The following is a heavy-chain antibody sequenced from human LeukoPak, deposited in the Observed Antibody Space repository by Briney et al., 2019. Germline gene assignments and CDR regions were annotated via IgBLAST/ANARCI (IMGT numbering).Heavy chain of an antibody. CDR3: CTSPSFGSSWYQFNY. CDR1: GFTFSEYY. V-gene: IGHV3-23*01. J-gene: IGHJ4*02. D-gene: IGHD6-13*01. CDR2: ISGRDGRT. Sequence: GGSLRLSCAASGFTFSEYYMSWIRQAPGKGLEWVSAISGRDGRTYYTDSVKGRFTISRDNSKNTLYLQMNSLRAEDTAVYYCCTSPSFGSSWYQFNYWGQGALVTVSS.